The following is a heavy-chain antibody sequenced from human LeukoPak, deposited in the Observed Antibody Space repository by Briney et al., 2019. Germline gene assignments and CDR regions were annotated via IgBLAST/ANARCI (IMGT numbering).Heavy chain of an antibody. Sequence: SSETLSLTCTVSGGSISSYYWSWIRQPPGKGLEWIGYIYYSGSTNYNPSLKSRVTISVDTSKNQFSMKPSSVTAADTAVYYCARADSSGWYSLDYWGQGTLVTVSS. CDR2: IYYSGST. J-gene: IGHJ4*02. CDR1: GGSISSYY. V-gene: IGHV4-59*01. D-gene: IGHD6-19*01. CDR3: ARADSSGWYSLDY.